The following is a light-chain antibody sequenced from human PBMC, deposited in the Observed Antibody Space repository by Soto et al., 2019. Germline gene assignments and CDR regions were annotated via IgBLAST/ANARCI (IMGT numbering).Light chain of an antibody. CDR3: SSYTDTATPCV. Sequence: QSALTQPASVSGSPGQSITISCTGSSSDVGGYTYVPWYQHHPGKVPKLLIYDVTNRPSGVSSRFSASKSGNTASLTISGLQADDEADYYCSSYTDTATPCVFGTGTKLTVL. J-gene: IGLJ1*01. CDR2: DVT. CDR1: SSDVGGYTY. V-gene: IGLV2-14*01.